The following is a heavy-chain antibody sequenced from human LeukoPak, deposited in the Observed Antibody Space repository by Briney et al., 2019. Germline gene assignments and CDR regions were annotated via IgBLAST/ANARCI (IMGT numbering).Heavy chain of an antibody. CDR2: IYYSGST. CDR1: GGSISSYY. CDR3: ARSLTSLSWFDP. V-gene: IGHV4-59*01. Sequence: SETLSLTCTVSGGSISSYYWSWIRQPPGKGLEWIGNIYYSGSTNYNPSLKSRVTISVDTSKNQFSLKLSSVTAADTAVYYCARSLTSLSWFDPWGQGTLVTVSS. J-gene: IGHJ5*02. D-gene: IGHD1-14*01.